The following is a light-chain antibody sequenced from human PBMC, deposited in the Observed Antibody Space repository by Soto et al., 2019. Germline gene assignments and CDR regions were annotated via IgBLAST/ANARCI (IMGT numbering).Light chain of an antibody. J-gene: IGKJ5*01. CDR3: QQYDNLPRT. CDR1: QDISNY. Sequence: DIPMTQSPSSLSASVGDRVPITCPASQDISNYLNWYQQKPGKTPKLLIYDASNLETGVPSRFSGSGSGTDFTFAISSLQPEDIATYYCQQYDNLPRTFGQGTRLEI. V-gene: IGKV1-33*01. CDR2: DAS.